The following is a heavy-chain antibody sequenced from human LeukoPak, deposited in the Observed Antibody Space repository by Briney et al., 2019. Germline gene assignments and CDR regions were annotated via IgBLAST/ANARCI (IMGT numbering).Heavy chain of an antibody. V-gene: IGHV3-7*01. CDR3: ARGRKIVGGTWRPFDI. J-gene: IGHJ3*02. CDR2: IQQDGSEK. CDR1: GFTFSSYW. D-gene: IGHD1-26*01. Sequence: PGGSLRLSCAASGFTFSSYWMSWVRQAPGKGLEWVANIQQDGSEKYYVDSVKGRFTISRDNAKNSLYLQMNSLRAADTAVYYCARGRKIVGGTWRPFDIWGQGTMVTVSS.